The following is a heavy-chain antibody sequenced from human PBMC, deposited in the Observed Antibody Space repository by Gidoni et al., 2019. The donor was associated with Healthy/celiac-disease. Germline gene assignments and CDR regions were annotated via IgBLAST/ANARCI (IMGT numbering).Heavy chain of an antibody. CDR1: GGSFSGYY. CDR3: ARALRYNWNDGGRAP. J-gene: IGHJ3*01. V-gene: IGHV4-34*01. CDR2: INHSGST. Sequence: QVQLQQWGAGLLKPSETLSLTCAVYGGSFSGYYWSWIRQPPGKGLEWIGEINHSGSTNYNPSLKSRVTISVDTSKNQFSLKLSSVTAADTAVYYCARALRYNWNDGGRAPWGQGTMVTVSS. D-gene: IGHD1-1*01.